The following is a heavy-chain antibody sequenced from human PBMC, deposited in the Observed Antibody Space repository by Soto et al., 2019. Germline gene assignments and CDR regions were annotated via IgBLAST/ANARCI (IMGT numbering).Heavy chain of an antibody. CDR1: GFTFSDYY. J-gene: IGHJ4*02. CDR2: ISSSSSYT. V-gene: IGHV3-11*05. CDR3: ARVVHYYGSGSYYGPYFDY. Sequence: QVQLVESGGGLVKPGGSLRLSCAASGFTFSDYYMSWIRQAPGKGLEWVSYISSSSSYTNYADSVKGRFTIYRDNAKSSLYVQMTSVRAEEAAVYYWARVVHYYGSGSYYGPYFDYWGQGTLVTVSS. D-gene: IGHD3-10*01.